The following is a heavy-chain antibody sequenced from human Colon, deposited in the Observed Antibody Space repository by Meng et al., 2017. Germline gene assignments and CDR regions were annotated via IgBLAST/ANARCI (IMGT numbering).Heavy chain of an antibody. V-gene: IGHV3-74*01. D-gene: IGHD5-18*01. Sequence: GQLGDAGEGLCHPGGSLGPSCGASGFTLCSYWIHWVRQVTGKGLVGVSRLSNDGSRADYADSVNGRFTISRDNAKNTLFLQMNSLRAEDTAVYYCARSGYNNGYDYWGQGTLVTVSS. CDR3: ARSGYNNGYDY. CDR1: GFTLCSYW. J-gene: IGHJ4*02. CDR2: LSNDGSRA.